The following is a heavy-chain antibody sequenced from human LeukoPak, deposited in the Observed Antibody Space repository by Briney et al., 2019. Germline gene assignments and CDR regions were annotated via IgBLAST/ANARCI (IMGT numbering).Heavy chain of an antibody. CDR2: ITSGSSYI. CDR3: ARDLFIFNYYGSGSYYNGLDP. J-gene: IGHJ5*02. Sequence: PGGSLRLSCAASGFTFSSYNMNWVRQAPGKGLEWVSSITSGSSYIYYADSVKGRFTISRDNAKNSLYLQMNSLRAEDTAVYYCARDLFIFNYYGSGSYYNGLDPWGQGTLVTVSS. V-gene: IGHV3-21*01. D-gene: IGHD3-10*01. CDR1: GFTFSSYN.